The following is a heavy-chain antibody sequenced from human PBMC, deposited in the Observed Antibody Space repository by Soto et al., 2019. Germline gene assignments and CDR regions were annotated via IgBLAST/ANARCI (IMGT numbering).Heavy chain of an antibody. CDR3: AKDMGDDYGDYAGFGY. CDR2: ISWNGGSI. J-gene: IGHJ4*02. D-gene: IGHD4-17*01. Sequence: EVQLVESGGGLVQPGRSLRLSCAASGFTFDDYAMHWVRQAPGKGLEWVSGISWNGGSIGYADSVKGRFTISRDNAKNSLYLQMNSLRAEDTALYYCAKDMGDDYGDYAGFGYWGQGTLVTVSS. V-gene: IGHV3-9*01. CDR1: GFTFDDYA.